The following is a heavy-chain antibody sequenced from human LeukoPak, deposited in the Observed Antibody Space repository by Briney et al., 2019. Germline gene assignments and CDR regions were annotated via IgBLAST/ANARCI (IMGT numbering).Heavy chain of an antibody. CDR2: ITSSGGTT. CDR3: VKIYAASSGYYYDY. J-gene: IGHJ4*02. CDR1: GFTLSTYA. D-gene: IGHD3-22*01. V-gene: IGHV3-64D*09. Sequence: PGGSLRLSCSASGFTLSTYAMHWVRQAPGKGLEYVSAITSSGGTTYYADSVKGRFTISRDNSKNTLYLQMSSLRAEDTAVYYCVKIYAASSGYYYDYWGQGTLVTVSS.